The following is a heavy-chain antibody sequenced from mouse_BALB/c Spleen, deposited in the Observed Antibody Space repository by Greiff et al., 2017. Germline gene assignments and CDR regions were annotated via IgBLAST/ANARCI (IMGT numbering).Heavy chain of an antibody. CDR1: GYSITSDYA. Sequence: EVKLVESGPGLVKPSQSLSLTCTVTGYSITSDYAWNWIRQFPGNKLEWMGYISYSGSTSYNPSLKSRISITRDTSKNQFFLQLNSVTTEDTATYYCARRMVLRSVAGAMDYWGQGTSVTVSS. J-gene: IGHJ4*01. D-gene: IGHD1-1*01. CDR2: ISYSGST. CDR3: ARRMVLRSVAGAMDY. V-gene: IGHV3-2*02.